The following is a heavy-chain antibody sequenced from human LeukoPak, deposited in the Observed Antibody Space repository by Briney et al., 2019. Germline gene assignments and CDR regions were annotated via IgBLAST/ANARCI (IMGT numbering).Heavy chain of an antibody. CDR1: GFTFSDYY. V-gene: IGHV3-11*06. CDR3: ARDLSGYYTFDY. Sequence: PGGSLRLSCAASGFTFSDYYMSWIRQAPGKGLEWVSYISSSSSYTNYADSVKGRFTISRDDAKNTLFLQMNSLRAEDTAVYYCARDLSGYYTFDYWGQGTLVTVSS. J-gene: IGHJ4*02. CDR2: ISSSSSYT. D-gene: IGHD5-12*01.